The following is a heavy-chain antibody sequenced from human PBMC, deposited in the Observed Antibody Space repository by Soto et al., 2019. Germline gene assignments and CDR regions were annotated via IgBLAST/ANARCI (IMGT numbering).Heavy chain of an antibody. CDR1: GYTFTHYY. D-gene: IGHD6-13*01. Sequence: QVQLVQSGAEVKKPGASVKLSCRTSGYTFTHYYIHWVRQAPGQGLEWLGIINPASGSTNYAQDFQGRVPLTMDTSTTTVYMDLSGLRAADTAIFYCARDLAAGDHWGQGTLVNVSS. J-gene: IGHJ4*02. CDR3: ARDLAAGDH. V-gene: IGHV1-46*01. CDR2: INPASGST.